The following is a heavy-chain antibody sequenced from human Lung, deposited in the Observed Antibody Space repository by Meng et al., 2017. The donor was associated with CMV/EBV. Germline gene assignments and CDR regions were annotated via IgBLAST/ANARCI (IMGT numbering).Heavy chain of an antibody. CDR1: GFTFSSYG. V-gene: IGHV3-30*02. J-gene: IGHJ4*02. Sequence: GGSLRLXCAASGFTFSSYGMHWVRQAPGKGLEWVAFIRCDGSNKYYADSVKGRFTISRDNSKNTLYLQMNSLRAEDTAVYYCARSERYFDWLPFDYWGQGTLVTVSS. CDR2: IRCDGSNK. CDR3: ARSERYFDWLPFDY. D-gene: IGHD3-9*01.